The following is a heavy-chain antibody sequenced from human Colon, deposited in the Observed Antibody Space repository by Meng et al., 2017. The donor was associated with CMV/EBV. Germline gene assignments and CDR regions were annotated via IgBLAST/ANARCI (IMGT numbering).Heavy chain of an antibody. CDR3: AKRTVLVPADLGPREFYFDR. CDR1: GFNFSSYW. J-gene: IGHJ4*02. V-gene: IGHV3-30*02. D-gene: IGHD2-2*01. CDR2: IRYDGSIK. Sequence: GESLKISCAASGFNFSSYWMSWVRQAPDKGLDWVAFIRYDGSIKFYADSVKGRFTISRDNSKNTLYLEMNSLRAEDTALYYCAKRTVLVPADLGPREFYFDRWGQGTLVTVSS.